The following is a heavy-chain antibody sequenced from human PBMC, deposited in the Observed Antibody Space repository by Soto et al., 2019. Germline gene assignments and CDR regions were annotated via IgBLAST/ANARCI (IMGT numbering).Heavy chain of an antibody. D-gene: IGHD2-2*01. Sequence: ASVKVSCKASGYTFTSYYMHWVRQAPGQGLEWMGIINPSGGSTSYAQKFQGRVTMTRDTSTSTVCMELSRLGSEDTAVYYCASSSHYCSSTSSSGPIYFQHWRQGTLVTVSS. V-gene: IGHV1-46*01. CDR1: GYTFTSYY. J-gene: IGHJ1*01. CDR3: ASSSHYCSSTSSSGPIYFQH. CDR2: INPSGGST.